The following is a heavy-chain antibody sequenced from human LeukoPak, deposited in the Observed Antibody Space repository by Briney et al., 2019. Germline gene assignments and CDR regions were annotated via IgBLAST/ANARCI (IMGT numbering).Heavy chain of an antibody. CDR2: TYYRSKWYN. D-gene: IGHD3-10*01. Sequence: SQTLSLTCAISGDSVSSNSAAWNWIRQSPSRGLEWLGRTYYRSKWYNDYAVSVKSRITINPDTSKNQFSLKLSSVTAADTAVYYCARAGSYYNWFDPWGQGTLVTVSS. V-gene: IGHV6-1*01. J-gene: IGHJ5*02. CDR3: ARAGSYYNWFDP. CDR1: GDSVSSNSAA.